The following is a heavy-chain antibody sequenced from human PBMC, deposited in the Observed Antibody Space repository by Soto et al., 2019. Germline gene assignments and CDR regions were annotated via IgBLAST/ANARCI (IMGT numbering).Heavy chain of an antibody. Sequence: GASVKVSCKASGYTFTSYGISWVRQAPGQGLEWMGWISAYNGNTNYAQKLQGRVTMTTDTSTSTAYMELRSLRSDDTAVYYCARGSSTSVTRSSRFDPWVQGTLVTVSS. CDR3: ARGSSTSVTRSSRFDP. J-gene: IGHJ5*02. CDR2: ISAYNGNT. CDR1: GYTFTSYG. V-gene: IGHV1-18*01. D-gene: IGHD2-2*01.